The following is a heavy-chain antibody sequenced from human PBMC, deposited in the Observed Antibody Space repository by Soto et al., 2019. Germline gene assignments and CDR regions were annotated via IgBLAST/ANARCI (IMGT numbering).Heavy chain of an antibody. Sequence: QVQLQESGPGLVKPSGTLSLTCAVSGGSISSSNWWSWVRQPPGKGLEWLGEIYHSGSTNYNPSLTSRVTISVVKSKNQFSLKLSSVTAADAAVYAWARVSGSYYDGMDVWGQGTTVTVSS. J-gene: IGHJ6*02. D-gene: IGHD5-12*01. V-gene: IGHV4-4*02. CDR2: IYHSGST. CDR1: GGSISSSNW. CDR3: ARVSGSYYDGMDV.